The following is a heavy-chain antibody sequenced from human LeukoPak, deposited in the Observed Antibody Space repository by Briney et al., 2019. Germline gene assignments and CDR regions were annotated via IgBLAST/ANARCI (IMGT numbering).Heavy chain of an antibody. V-gene: IGHV5-51*01. J-gene: IGHJ5*01. D-gene: IGHD3-22*01. CDR1: GYIFTSYW. CDR3: SRHRRYYYDSSSYYWFDS. Sequence: GESLNISCKGSGYIFTSYWIGSVRQMPGKGLEWLGIIYPGDSDTRYSPSFQGQVTISADKSISTAYLQWSSLKASDTPMYYCSRHRRYYYDSSSYYWFDSWSQGTLVTVSS. CDR2: IYPGDSDT.